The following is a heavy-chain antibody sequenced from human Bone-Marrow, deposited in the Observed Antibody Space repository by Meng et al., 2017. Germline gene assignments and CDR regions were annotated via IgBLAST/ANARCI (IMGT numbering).Heavy chain of an antibody. V-gene: IGHV3-74*01. CDR2: MNEDGNTI. Sequence: EVKLLESGGGLVQPGGSLILSCAASGFTFSRYAMSWVRQAPGKGLVWVSRMNEDGNTINYAGSVWGRFTISRDSARNTLYLQMDSLRAEDTAVYYCVRDFGGNSDSWGQGTLVTVSS. D-gene: IGHD2-15*01. CDR1: GFTFSRYA. CDR3: VRDFGGNSDS. J-gene: IGHJ5*01.